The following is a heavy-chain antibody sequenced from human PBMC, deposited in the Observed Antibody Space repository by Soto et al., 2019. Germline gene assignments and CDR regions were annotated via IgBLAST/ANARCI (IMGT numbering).Heavy chain of an antibody. J-gene: IGHJ4*02. V-gene: IGHV1-69*06. Sequence: ASVKVSCKASGGTFSTLGINWVRQAPGQGLEWMGGIIPLFGKARYAETSQGRVTITADTSTGTAYMEVSSLRSDDTAVFYCATAHNSGWYFFDYWGPGTLVTVYS. CDR2: IIPLFGKA. CDR3: ATAHNSGWYFFDY. D-gene: IGHD6-19*01. CDR1: GGTFSTLG.